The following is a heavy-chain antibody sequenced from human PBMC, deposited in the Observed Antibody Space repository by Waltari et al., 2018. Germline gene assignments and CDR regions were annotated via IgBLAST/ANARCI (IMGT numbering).Heavy chain of an antibody. CDR1: GRAFSRSA. J-gene: IGHJ4*02. Sequence: QVQLVESGGGVVQPGRSLRLSCAASGRAFSRSAMHWVRQAPGKGLEWVALILYDGGNYYYLDSVKGRFTISRDNPKNTLFLQMNSLRPEDTAVYYCARELERTLDYWGQGTQVTVSS. CDR2: ILYDGGNY. V-gene: IGHV3-30-3*01. D-gene: IGHD1-1*01. CDR3: ARELERTLDY.